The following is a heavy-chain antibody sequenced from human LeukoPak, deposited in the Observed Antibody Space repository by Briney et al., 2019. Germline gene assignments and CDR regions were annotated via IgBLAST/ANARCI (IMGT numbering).Heavy chain of an antibody. V-gene: IGHV3-21*01. D-gene: IGHD5-24*01. CDR3: ARDEYGYNYKAY. CDR1: GFTFSSYS. Sequence: GGSLRLSCAASGFTFSSYSMNWVRQAPGKGLEWVSSISSSSSYIYYADSVKGRFTISRDNAMNSLYLQMNSLRAEDSAVYYCARDEYGYNYKAYWGQGTLVTVSS. J-gene: IGHJ4*02. CDR2: ISSSSSYI.